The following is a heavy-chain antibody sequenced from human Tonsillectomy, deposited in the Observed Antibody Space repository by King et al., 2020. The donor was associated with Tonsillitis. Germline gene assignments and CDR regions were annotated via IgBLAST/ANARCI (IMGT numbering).Heavy chain of an antibody. J-gene: IGHJ4*02. Sequence: QLVQSGGDLVQPGGSLRLSCAASGFTFSSYAMSWVRQAPGKGLEWVSTISGSGGSTYYADSVKGRFTISRDNSKNTLYLQMNSLRAEDTAVYYCAKGAPGIAVAGSGAFDYWGQGTLVTVSS. D-gene: IGHD6-19*01. CDR1: GFTFSSYA. V-gene: IGHV3-23*04. CDR2: ISGSGGST. CDR3: AKGAPGIAVAGSGAFDY.